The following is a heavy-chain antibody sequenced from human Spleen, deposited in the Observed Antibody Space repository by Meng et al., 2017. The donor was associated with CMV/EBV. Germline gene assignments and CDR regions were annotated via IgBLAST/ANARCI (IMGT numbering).Heavy chain of an antibody. V-gene: IGHV1-18*01. D-gene: IGHD1-26*01. CDR2: ITVYNGKT. Sequence: KASGYTFPSYDINWVRQAPGQGLEWMGWITVYNGKTNYAQNLQGRVTVTADTSTSTAYMELRSLRSDDTAVYYCARSIVRATPNFDYWGQGTLVTVSS. CDR3: ARSIVRATPNFDY. CDR1: GYTFPSYD. J-gene: IGHJ4*02.